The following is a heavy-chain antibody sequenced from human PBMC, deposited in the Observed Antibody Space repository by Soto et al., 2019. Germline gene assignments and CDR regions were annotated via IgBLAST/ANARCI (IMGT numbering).Heavy chain of an antibody. J-gene: IGHJ4*02. CDR3: ARVAYSGSYYYGY. D-gene: IGHD1-26*01. CDR1: GGTFSNYA. V-gene: IGHV1-69*13. Sequence: ASVKVSCKASGGTFSNYAISWVRQAPGQGLEWVGGIIPFFGTPNYAQKFQGRVTSTADESTSTAYMELSSLRSEDTAVYYCARVAYSGSYYYGYWGQGTLVTVSS. CDR2: IIPFFGTP.